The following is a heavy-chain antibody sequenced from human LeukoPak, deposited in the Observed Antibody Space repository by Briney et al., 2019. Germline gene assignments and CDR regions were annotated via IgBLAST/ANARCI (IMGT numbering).Heavy chain of an antibody. CDR3: AREGRAAADTNWFDP. CDR1: GYTFSDYY. CDR2: INPNSGGT. V-gene: IGHV1-2*02. J-gene: IGHJ5*02. Sequence: ASLRVSCKASGYTFSDYYIHWVRQAPGQGLEWMGWINPNSGGTTYAQKFQGRVTMTTDSSISTAYMELRRLRSDDTAVYYCAREGRAAADTNWFDPWGQGTLVTVSS. D-gene: IGHD6-13*01.